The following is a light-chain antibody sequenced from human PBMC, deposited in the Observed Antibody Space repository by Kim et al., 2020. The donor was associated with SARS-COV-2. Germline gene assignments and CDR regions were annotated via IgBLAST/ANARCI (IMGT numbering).Light chain of an antibody. Sequence: GHSITIPCTGTSSDIGGYNYVSWYQQHPGTAPKLIIYDVSNRPSGVSNRFSGSKSGNTASLTISGLQAEDEADYYCSSYTGSGTLVFGTGTKVTVL. CDR3: SSYTGSGTLV. CDR2: DVS. V-gene: IGLV2-14*03. CDR1: SSDIGGYNY. J-gene: IGLJ1*01.